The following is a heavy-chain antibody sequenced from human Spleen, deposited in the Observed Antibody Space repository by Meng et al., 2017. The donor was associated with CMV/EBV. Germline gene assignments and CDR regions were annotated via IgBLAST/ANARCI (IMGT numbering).Heavy chain of an antibody. D-gene: IGHD6-13*01. Sequence: SVKVSCKASGYTFTGYYIHWVRQAPGQGLEWMGGIIPIFGTANYAQKFQGRVTITTDESTSTAYMELSSLRSEDTAVYYCARARSSSYYYYYGMDVWGQGTTVTVSS. J-gene: IGHJ6*02. V-gene: IGHV1-69*05. CDR1: GYTFTGYY. CDR3: ARARSSSYYYYYGMDV. CDR2: IIPIFGTA.